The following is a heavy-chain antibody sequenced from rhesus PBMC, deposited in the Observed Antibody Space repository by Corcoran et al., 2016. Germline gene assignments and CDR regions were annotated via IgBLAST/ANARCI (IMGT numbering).Heavy chain of an antibody. CDR1: GVSISSNY. J-gene: IGHJ3*01. D-gene: IGHD1-20*01. Sequence: QRQLRESCAGLVKTSKPLSLTCAVSGVSISSNYFSSIRPPPRKGLAWIGRISGSVGSTYYNHSLKSRVTISTDTSKNQFSLKLSAVTAADTAVYYCARQKWNNDSFDFWGQGLRVTVSS. V-gene: IGHV4-173*01. CDR2: ISGSVGST. CDR3: ARQKWNNDSFDF.